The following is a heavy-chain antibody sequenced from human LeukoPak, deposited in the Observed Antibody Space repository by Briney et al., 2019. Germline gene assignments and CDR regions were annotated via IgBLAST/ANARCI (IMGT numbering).Heavy chain of an antibody. V-gene: IGHV4-61*02. CDR3: ARDASGSYLGFDY. D-gene: IGHD1-26*01. J-gene: IGHJ4*02. Sequence: SETLSLTCTVSGGSISSGSYYGTWIRQPAGKGLEWIGRFYTSGSTNYNPSLKSRVTISVDTSKNQFSLKLSSVTAADTAVYYCARDASGSYLGFDYWGQGTLVTVSS. CDR2: FYTSGST. CDR1: GGSISSGSYY.